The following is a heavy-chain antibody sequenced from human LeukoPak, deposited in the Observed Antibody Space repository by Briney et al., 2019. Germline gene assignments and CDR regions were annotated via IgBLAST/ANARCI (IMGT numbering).Heavy chain of an antibody. D-gene: IGHD1-26*01. Sequence: AASVKVSCKASGYTFTGYYMHWVRQAPGQGLEWMGWINPNSGGTNYAQKLQGRVTMTTDTSTSTAYMELRSLRSDDTAVYYCARDVGATKCFDPWGQGTLVTVSS. CDR1: GYTFTGYY. J-gene: IGHJ5*02. V-gene: IGHV1-2*02. CDR2: INPNSGGT. CDR3: ARDVGATKCFDP.